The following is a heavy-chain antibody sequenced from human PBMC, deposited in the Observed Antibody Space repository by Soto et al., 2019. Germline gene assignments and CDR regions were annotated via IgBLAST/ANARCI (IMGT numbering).Heavy chain of an antibody. J-gene: IGHJ5*02. CDR1: GFTFSNAW. V-gene: IGHV3-15*07. CDR3: TTDQVDGYCSSTSCYWSS. D-gene: IGHD2-2*01. Sequence: EVQLVESGGGLVKPGGSLRLSCAASGFTFSNAWMNWVRQAPGKGLEWVGRIKSKTDGGTTDYAAPVKGRFTISRDDSKNTVYLQMNSLKTEDTAVYYCTTDQVDGYCSSTSCYWSSWGQGTLVTVSS. CDR2: IKSKTDGGTT.